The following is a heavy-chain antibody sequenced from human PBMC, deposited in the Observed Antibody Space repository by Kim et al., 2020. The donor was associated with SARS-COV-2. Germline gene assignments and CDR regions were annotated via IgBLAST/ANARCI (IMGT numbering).Heavy chain of an antibody. D-gene: IGHD3-16*01. CDR1: GGSISSYY. V-gene: IGHV4-4*07. CDR3: ARIRGSYDLRKKGYWGYGMDV. J-gene: IGHJ6*02. CDR2: IYTSGST. Sequence: SETLSLTCTVSGGSISSYYWSWIRQPAGKGLEWIGRIYTSGSTNYNPSLKSRVTMSVDTSKNQFSLKLSSVTAADTAVYYCARIRGSYDLRKKGYWGYGMDVWGQGTTVTVSS.